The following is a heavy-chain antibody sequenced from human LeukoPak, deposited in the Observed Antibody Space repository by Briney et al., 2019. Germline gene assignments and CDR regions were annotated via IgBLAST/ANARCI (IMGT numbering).Heavy chain of an antibody. J-gene: IGHJ4*02. V-gene: IGHV6-1*01. D-gene: IGHD6-13*01. Sequence: SQTLSLTCAISGDGVSSNSAAWNWIRQSPSRGLEWLGRTYYRCKWYNDYAVSVESRITINPDTSKNQFSLQLNSVTPEDTVVYYCARAGYSSSWSLDYWGQGTLVTVSS. CDR1: GDGVSSNSAA. CDR3: ARAGYSSSWSLDY. CDR2: TYYRCKWYN.